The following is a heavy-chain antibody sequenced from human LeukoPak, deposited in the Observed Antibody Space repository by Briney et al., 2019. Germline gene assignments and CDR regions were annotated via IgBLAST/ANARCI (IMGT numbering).Heavy chain of an antibody. CDR3: ARELLDYGDYGFDY. CDR2: IIPILGIA. J-gene: IGHJ4*02. CDR1: GGTFSSYA. D-gene: IGHD4-17*01. Sequence: GASVKVSCKASGGTFSSYAISWVRQAPGQGLEWMGRIIPILGIANYAQKFQGRVTITADKSTSTAYMELGSLRSEDTAVYYCARELLDYGDYGFDYWGQGTLVTVSS. V-gene: IGHV1-69*04.